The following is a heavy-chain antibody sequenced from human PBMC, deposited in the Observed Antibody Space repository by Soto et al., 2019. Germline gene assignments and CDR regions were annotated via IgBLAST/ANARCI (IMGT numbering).Heavy chain of an antibody. Sequence: GGSLRLSCAASGFTFSGSAMHWVRQASGKGLEWVGRIRSKANSYATAYAASVKGRFTISRDDSKNTAYLQMNSLKTEDTAVYYCTRSPREGQLLFSSYYMDVWGKGTTVTVSS. CDR1: GFTFSGSA. D-gene: IGHD2-2*01. V-gene: IGHV3-73*01. J-gene: IGHJ6*03. CDR3: TRSPREGQLLFSSYYMDV. CDR2: IRSKANSYAT.